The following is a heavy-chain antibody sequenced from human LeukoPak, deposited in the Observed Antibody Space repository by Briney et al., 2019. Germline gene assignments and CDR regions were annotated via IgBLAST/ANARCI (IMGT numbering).Heavy chain of an antibody. Sequence: PGGSLRLSYAASGFIFNNYGLVWVRQAPGKGLEWVSAISNDGGGTTYADFVKGRFSVSRDNSKNTLFLQMNSLRAEDTALYYCAKGSSGYFFDLWGQGTLVTVSA. CDR1: GFIFNNYG. CDR3: AKGSSGYFFDL. J-gene: IGHJ4*02. V-gene: IGHV3-23*01. D-gene: IGHD3-22*01. CDR2: ISNDGGGT.